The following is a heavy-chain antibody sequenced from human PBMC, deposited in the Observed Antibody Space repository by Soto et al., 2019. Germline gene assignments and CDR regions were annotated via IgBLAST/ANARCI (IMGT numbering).Heavy chain of an antibody. CDR1: GSTFTDFT. CDR3: ARRPDAFDI. V-gene: IGHV3-23*01. Sequence: QPVGSLRLSCAGSGSTFTDFTMTWVRQAPGKGLEWVSAISGDGLSTYYAGSVKGRFTISRDNSKTTLYLQMNSLRAEDTAVYYCARRPDAFDIWGRGTMVTVSS. CDR2: ISGDGLST. J-gene: IGHJ3*02.